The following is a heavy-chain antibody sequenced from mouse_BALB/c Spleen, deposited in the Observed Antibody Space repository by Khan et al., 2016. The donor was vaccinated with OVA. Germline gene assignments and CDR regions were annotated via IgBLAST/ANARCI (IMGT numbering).Heavy chain of an antibody. Sequence: EVQLQESGPGLVKPSQSLSLTCTVTGYSITSDYAWNWIRQFPENKLEWMGYISYSGNTTYNPSLKSRITSNRDTSKNTFFLQLKSVTTEDTATYYCASELGRYYAMDYWGQGTSVTVSS. V-gene: IGHV3-2*02. CDR2: ISYSGNT. D-gene: IGHD4-1*01. CDR1: GYSITSDYA. J-gene: IGHJ4*01. CDR3: ASELGRYYAMDY.